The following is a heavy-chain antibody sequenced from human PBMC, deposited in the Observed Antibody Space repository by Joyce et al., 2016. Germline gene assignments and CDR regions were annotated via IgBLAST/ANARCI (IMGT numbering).Heavy chain of an antibody. Sequence: QLVESGGGVVKPGGSLRLSCEASGSTFSSSSMSWFRQAAGKGLEGVAAISGTSYYIFHAETVRGRFPVSRDNAKKTLYLQMNSLRAEDSAVFYCARGGISYYYAMDVWGQGTTVTVSS. CDR3: ARGGISYYYAMDV. D-gene: IGHD3-16*01. J-gene: IGHJ6*02. V-gene: IGHV3-21*01. CDR2: ISGTSYYI. CDR1: GSTFSSSS.